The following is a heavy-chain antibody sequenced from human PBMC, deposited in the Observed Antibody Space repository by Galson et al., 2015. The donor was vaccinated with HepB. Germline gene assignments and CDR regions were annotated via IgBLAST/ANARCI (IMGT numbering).Heavy chain of an antibody. CDR1: GYTFTSYY. V-gene: IGHV1-46*01. CDR2: INPSGGST. Sequence: SVKVSCKASGYTFTSYYMHWVRQAPGQGLEWMGIINPSGGSTSYAQKFQGRVTITADKSTSTAYMELSSLRSEDTAVYYCARVDSSSWYGSIGYYGMDVWGQGTTVTVSS. D-gene: IGHD6-13*01. J-gene: IGHJ6*02. CDR3: ARVDSSSWYGSIGYYGMDV.